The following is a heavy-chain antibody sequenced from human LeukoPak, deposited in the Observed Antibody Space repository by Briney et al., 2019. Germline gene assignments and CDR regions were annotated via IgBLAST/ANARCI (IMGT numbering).Heavy chain of an antibody. CDR2: IIPILGIA. J-gene: IGHJ5*01. CDR1: GGTFSSYA. CDR3: ARDGGSGSP. D-gene: IGHD3-10*01. Sequence: SVKVSCKASGGTFSSYAISWVRQAPGQGLEWMGRIIPILGIANYAQKFQGRVTITADKSTSTAYVELSSLRSEDTAVYYCARDGGSGSPWGQGTLVTVSS. V-gene: IGHV1-69*04.